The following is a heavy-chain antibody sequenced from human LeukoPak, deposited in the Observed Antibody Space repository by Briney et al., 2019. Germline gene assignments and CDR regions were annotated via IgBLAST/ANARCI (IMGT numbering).Heavy chain of an antibody. V-gene: IGHV4-38-2*01. D-gene: IGHD4-23*01. CDR2: LYHGGAT. J-gene: IGHJ4*02. CDR3: ARDRGYGGNDWDY. Sequence: SETLSLTCAVSGYSINSGYYWGWIRQPPGKGLEWIGSLYHGGATYSDPSLKSRVTIAVDTSKNQFPLKLSSVTAADTAVYYCARDRGYGGNDWDYWGQGTLVTVSS. CDR1: GYSINSGYY.